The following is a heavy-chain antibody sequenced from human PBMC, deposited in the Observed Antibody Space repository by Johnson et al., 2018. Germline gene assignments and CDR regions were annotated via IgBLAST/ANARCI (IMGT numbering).Heavy chain of an antibody. Sequence: QLVQSGGGLVQPGGSLRLSCAASGFTFSNYDMHWVRQVTGKGLEWVSVIGTAGDTYYPGSVKGRFTISRENANNSLYLKMNSRRAGDTAIYYCARGGGFCSGDSCYPYGFPIWGQGTMVTVSS. V-gene: IGHV3-13*01. CDR1: GFTFSNYD. D-gene: IGHD2-15*01. CDR3: ARGGGFCSGDSCYPYGFPI. J-gene: IGHJ3*02. CDR2: IGTAGDT.